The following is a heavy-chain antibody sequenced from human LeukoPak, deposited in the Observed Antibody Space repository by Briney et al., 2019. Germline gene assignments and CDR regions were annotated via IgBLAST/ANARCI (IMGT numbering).Heavy chain of an antibody. J-gene: IGHJ3*02. CDR1: GFTFSSYS. D-gene: IGHD4-17*01. CDR2: IISSSSYI. V-gene: IGHV3-21*01. CDR3: ARNIQPRGDFDI. Sequence: PGGSLRLSCAASGFTFSSYSMNWVRQAPGKWLEWVSSIISSSSYIYYADSGKGRFTISRDNDKNSLYLQMNSQRAEHTAVYYCARNIQPRGDFDIWRKGTMVPVSS.